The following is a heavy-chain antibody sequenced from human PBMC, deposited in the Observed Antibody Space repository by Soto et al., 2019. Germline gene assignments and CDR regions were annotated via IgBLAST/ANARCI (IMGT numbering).Heavy chain of an antibody. V-gene: IGHV1-69*13. CDR2: IIPIFGTA. CDR1: GGTFSSYA. J-gene: IGHJ6*02. D-gene: IGHD2-15*01. CDR3: ARGATGYCSGGSFCYGMDV. Sequence: GASVKVSCKASGGTFSSYAISWVRQAPGQGLEWMGGIIPIFGTANYAQKFQGRVTITADESTSTAYMELSSLRSEDTAVYYCARGATGYCSGGSFCYGMDVWGQGTTVTVSS.